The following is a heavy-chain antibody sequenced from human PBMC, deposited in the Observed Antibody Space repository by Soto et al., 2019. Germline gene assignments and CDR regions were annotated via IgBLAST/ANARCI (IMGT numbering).Heavy chain of an antibody. CDR3: ATAEYGDYGGSYYYYYYGMDV. V-gene: IGHV1-69*13. Sequence: GASVKVSCKASGGTFSSYAISWVRQAPGQGLEWMGGIIPIFGTANYAQKFQGRVTITADESTSTAYMELSSLRSEDTAVYYCATAEYGDYGGSYYYYYYGMDVWGQGTLVTVSS. CDR1: GGTFSSYA. CDR2: IIPIFGTA. D-gene: IGHD4-17*01. J-gene: IGHJ6*02.